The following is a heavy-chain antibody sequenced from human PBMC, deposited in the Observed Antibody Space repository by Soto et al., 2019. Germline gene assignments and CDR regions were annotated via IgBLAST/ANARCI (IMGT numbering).Heavy chain of an antibody. J-gene: IGHJ3*02. D-gene: IGHD3-3*01. Sequence: ASVKVSCKASGYTFTSYDINWVRQATGQGLEWMGWMNPNSGNAGYAQKFRGRVTMTRNTSISTAYMELSSLRSEDTAMYYCARRTRSTYYDFWRYNAPDAFDIWGQGTMVTVS. V-gene: IGHV1-8*01. CDR3: ARRTRSTYYDFWRYNAPDAFDI. CDR2: MNPNSGNA. CDR1: GYTFTSYD.